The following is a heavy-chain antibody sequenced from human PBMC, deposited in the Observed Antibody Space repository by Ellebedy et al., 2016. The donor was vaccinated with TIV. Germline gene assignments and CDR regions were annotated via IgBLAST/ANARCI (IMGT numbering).Heavy chain of an antibody. CDR1: GSTFTSYE. D-gene: IGHD2-15*01. Sequence: AASVKVSCKASGSTFTSYELNWVRQATGQGLEWMGWMNPNSGNTGYEQKLQGRATLTRKTSISTAYMELSSLRSEDTAVYYCATQGPSGFDYWGQGTLVTVSS. CDR2: MNPNSGNT. CDR3: ATQGPSGFDY. J-gene: IGHJ4*02. V-gene: IGHV1-8*01.